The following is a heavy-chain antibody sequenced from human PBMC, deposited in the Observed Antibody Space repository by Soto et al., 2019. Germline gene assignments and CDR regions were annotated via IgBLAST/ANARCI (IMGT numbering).Heavy chain of an antibody. J-gene: IGHJ4*02. D-gene: IGHD6-25*01. CDR1: GFTFSSYG. Sequence: HPGGSLRLSCAASGFTFSSYGMHWVRQAPGKGLEWVAVISYDGSNKYYADSVKGRFTTSRDNSKNTLYLQMNSLRAEDTAVYYCAKDLSLSGMGWSEQRGPIDYWGQGTLVTVSS. V-gene: IGHV3-30*18. CDR2: ISYDGSNK. CDR3: AKDLSLSGMGWSEQRGPIDY.